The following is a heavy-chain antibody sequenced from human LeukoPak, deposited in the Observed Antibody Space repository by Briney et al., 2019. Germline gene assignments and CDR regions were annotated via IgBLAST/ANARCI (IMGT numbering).Heavy chain of an antibody. CDR2: IYYSGST. V-gene: IGHV4-59*01. Sequence: KPSETLSLTCTVSGGSISSYYWSWIRQPPGKGLEWIGYIYYSGSTNYNPSLKSRVTISVDTSKNQFSLNLSSVTAADTAVYYCARQYCSSTSCYMSFDYWGQGTLVTVSS. CDR1: GGSISSYY. D-gene: IGHD2-2*02. CDR3: ARQYCSSTSCYMSFDY. J-gene: IGHJ4*02.